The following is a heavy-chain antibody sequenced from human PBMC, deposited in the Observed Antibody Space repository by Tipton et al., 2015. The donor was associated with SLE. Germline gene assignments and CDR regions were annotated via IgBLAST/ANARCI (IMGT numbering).Heavy chain of an antibody. J-gene: IGHJ4*02. CDR1: SSSSYY. CDR2: IKQDGSGT. Sequence: SSSSYYWGWIRQPPGEGLEWVANIKQDGSGTYYVDSVKGRFTISRDNAKNSLYLQMNTLRAEDTAAYYCSRGNFQHQGFWGQGTLVTVSS. CDR3: SRGNFQHQGF. D-gene: IGHD2/OR15-2a*01. V-gene: IGHV3-7*04.